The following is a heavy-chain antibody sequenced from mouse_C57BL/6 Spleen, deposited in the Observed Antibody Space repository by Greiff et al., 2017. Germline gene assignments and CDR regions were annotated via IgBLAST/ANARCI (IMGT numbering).Heavy chain of an antibody. CDR1: GYTFTSYW. CDR2: IYPGNSDT. D-gene: IGHD2-3*01. J-gene: IGHJ4*01. Sequence: EVQLQQSGTVLARPGASVKMSCKTSGYTFTSYWMHWVKQRPGQGLEWIGAIYPGNSDTSYNQKFKGKAKLTAVTSASTAYMELSSLTNEDSAVYYCTRGGYDGYPLVYAMDYWGQGTSVTVSS. CDR3: TRGGYDGYPLVYAMDY. V-gene: IGHV1-5*01.